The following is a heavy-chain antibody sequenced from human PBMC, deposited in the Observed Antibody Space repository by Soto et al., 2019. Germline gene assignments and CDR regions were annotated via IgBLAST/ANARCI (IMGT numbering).Heavy chain of an antibody. CDR1: GFTFSDYE. J-gene: IGHJ6*02. D-gene: IGHD1-26*01. Sequence: PGGSLRLSCAASGFTFSDYEMNWVRQAPGKGLEWVSYISSSGGTIKYADSVKGRFTISRDNAKNSLFLQMHSLRADDTAVYYCERDAFDIYYKFGMDVWGHGTPVTVSS. V-gene: IGHV3-48*03. CDR2: ISSSGGTI. CDR3: ERDAFDIYYKFGMDV.